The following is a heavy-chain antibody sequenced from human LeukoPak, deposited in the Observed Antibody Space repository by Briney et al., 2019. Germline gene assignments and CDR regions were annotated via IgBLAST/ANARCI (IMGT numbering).Heavy chain of an antibody. CDR3: ARQTAMGRSGDY. J-gene: IGHJ4*02. CDR2: IDPSDSET. CDR1: GYSLTSYW. Sequence: GESLKISCKASGYSLTSYWIGWVRQVPGKGLEWMGIIDPSDSETRYTPSFQGQVTISVDKSLTTAYLQWNSLKASDTAMYYCARQTAMGRSGDYWGQGTLVTVSS. V-gene: IGHV5-51*01. D-gene: IGHD5-18*01.